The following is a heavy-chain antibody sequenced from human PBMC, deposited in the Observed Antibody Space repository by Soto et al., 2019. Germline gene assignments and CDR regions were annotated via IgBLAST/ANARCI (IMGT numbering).Heavy chain of an antibody. V-gene: IGHV3-21*01. J-gene: IGHJ5*02. Sequence: EVQLVESGGGLVKPGGSLRLSCAASGFTFNTYDMNWVRQAPGKGLEWVSSITTSSAYIYYADSLKGRITISRDNAKNSLFLQMNSLRAEDTAVYYCVSSGTARLLRHRGFDPWGQGTLVTVSS. CDR1: GFTFNTYD. D-gene: IGHD2-21*01. CDR3: VSSGTARLLRHRGFDP. CDR2: ITTSSAYI.